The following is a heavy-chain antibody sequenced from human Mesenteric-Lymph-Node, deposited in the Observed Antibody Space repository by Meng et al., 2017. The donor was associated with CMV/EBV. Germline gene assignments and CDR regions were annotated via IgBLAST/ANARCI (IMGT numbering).Heavy chain of an antibody. CDR3: ARTDYYSYYGMDV. V-gene: IGHV4-59*01. Sequence: SETLSLTCTVSGGSISSYYWSWIRQPPGRGLEWIGFIFHSGSTSYNPSLESRVTISVDTSKNQFSLKVSSVTAADTAVYYCARTDYYSYYGMDVWGQGTTVTVSS. J-gene: IGHJ6*02. CDR1: GGSISSYY. CDR2: IFHSGST.